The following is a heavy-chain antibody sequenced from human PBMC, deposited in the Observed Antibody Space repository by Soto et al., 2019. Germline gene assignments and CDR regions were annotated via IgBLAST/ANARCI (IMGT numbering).Heavy chain of an antibody. Sequence: QVQLVESGGGVVQPGRSLRLSCAASGFTFSSYGMHWVRQAPGKGLEWVAVISYDGSNKYYADSVKGRFTISRDNSKNAXXLQMNSLRAEDRAVYYCAKDPYCRGGSCYPHGMDVWGQGTTVTVSS. D-gene: IGHD2-15*01. CDR2: ISYDGSNK. J-gene: IGHJ6*02. CDR3: AKDPYCRGGSCYPHGMDV. CDR1: GFTFSSYG. V-gene: IGHV3-30*18.